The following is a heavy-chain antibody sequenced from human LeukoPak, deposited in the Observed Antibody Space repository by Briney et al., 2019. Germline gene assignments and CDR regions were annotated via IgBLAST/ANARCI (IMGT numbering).Heavy chain of an antibody. CDR1: GFMFSTYA. J-gene: IGHJ4*02. CDR3: AEMGGYYYNSAYYS. D-gene: IGHD3-22*01. V-gene: IGHV3-23*01. CDR2: ISNSGGTT. Sequence: GGSLRLSCATSGFMFSTYAMSWVRQAPGKGLEWVSIISNSGGTTYYADSVKGRFTVSRDNSKNTLYLQMKSLRAEDTAVYYCAEMGGYYYNSAYYSWGQGTLVTVSS.